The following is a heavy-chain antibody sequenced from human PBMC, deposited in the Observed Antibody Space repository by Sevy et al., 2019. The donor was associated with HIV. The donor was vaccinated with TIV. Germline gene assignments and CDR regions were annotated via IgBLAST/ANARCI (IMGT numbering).Heavy chain of an antibody. Sequence: SETLSLTCTVSGDSISSSSYYWGWIRQPPGKGLEWIGSIYYSGSTYYNPSLKSRVTISVDTSKNQFSLKLSSVTAADTAVYYCAGSSGHNNWFDPWGQGTLVTVSS. CDR2: IYYSGST. J-gene: IGHJ5*02. CDR3: AGSSGHNNWFDP. CDR1: GDSISSSSYY. V-gene: IGHV4-39*01. D-gene: IGHD3-22*01.